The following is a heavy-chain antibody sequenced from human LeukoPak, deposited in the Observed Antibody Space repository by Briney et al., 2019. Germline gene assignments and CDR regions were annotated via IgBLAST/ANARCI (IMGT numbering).Heavy chain of an antibody. V-gene: IGHV4-59*12. Sequence: SETLSLTCTVSGGSISSYYWSWIRQPPGKGLEWIGYIYYSGSTNYNPSLMSRVTISVDTSKNQFSLKLSSVTAADTAVYYCASVFQGDWFDPWGQGTLVTVSS. CDR2: IYYSGST. CDR3: ASVFQGDWFDP. CDR1: GGSISSYY. J-gene: IGHJ5*02.